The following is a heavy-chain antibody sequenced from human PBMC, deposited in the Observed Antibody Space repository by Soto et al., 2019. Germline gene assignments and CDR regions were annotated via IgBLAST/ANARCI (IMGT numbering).Heavy chain of an antibody. Sequence: QVQLQESGPGLVKPSGTLSLTCAVSGGSISSSNWWSWVRQPPGKGLEWIGDIYHSGSTNYNPSLKSRVTRSVDKSKNQFSLRLSSVCAADTAVYYCARSYMVRGVDNWFDPGGQGTLVTVSS. CDR2: IYHSGST. CDR3: ARSYMVRGVDNWFDP. D-gene: IGHD3-10*01. V-gene: IGHV4-4*02. CDR1: GGSISSSNW. J-gene: IGHJ5*02.